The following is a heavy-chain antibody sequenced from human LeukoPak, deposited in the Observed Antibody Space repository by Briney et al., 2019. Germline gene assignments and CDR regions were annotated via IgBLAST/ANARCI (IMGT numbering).Heavy chain of an antibody. Sequence: PSETLSLTCAVYGGSFSGYYWSWIRQPPGKGLEWIGYIYYSGSTNYNPSLKSRVTISVDTSKNQFSLKLSSVTAADTAVYYCARVGYDYVWGSYRYDYYYYMDVWGKGTTVTISS. V-gene: IGHV4-59*01. CDR3: ARVGYDYVWGSYRYDYYYYMDV. CDR2: IYYSGST. CDR1: GGSFSGYY. J-gene: IGHJ6*03. D-gene: IGHD3-16*02.